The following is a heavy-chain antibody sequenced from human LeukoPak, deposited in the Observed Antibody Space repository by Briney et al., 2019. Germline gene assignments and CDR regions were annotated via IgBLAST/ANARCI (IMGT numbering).Heavy chain of an antibody. CDR2: IYSGGST. Sequence: GGSLRLSCAASGFTVSSNYMSWVRQAPGKGLEWVSVIYSGGSTYYADSVKGRFTISRDNAKNSLYLQMNSLRAEDTAVYYCARGGSGWYHDYWGQGTLVTVSS. J-gene: IGHJ4*02. CDR3: ARGGSGWYHDY. V-gene: IGHV3-53*01. D-gene: IGHD6-19*01. CDR1: GFTVSSNY.